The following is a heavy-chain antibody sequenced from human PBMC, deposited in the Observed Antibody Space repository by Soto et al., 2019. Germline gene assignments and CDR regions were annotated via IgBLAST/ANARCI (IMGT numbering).Heavy chain of an antibody. CDR2: MSYDGHNN. CDR1: GFNFTNHG. V-gene: IGHV3-30*18. Sequence: GGSLRLSCAASGFNFTNHGMHWVRQAPGKGLEWVAVMSYDGHNNYYADSVKGRFTISRDNSKSTVYLEMNSLGTEDTALYFCAKAETSPIFGVVPGAFDYWGRGTQVTVSS. CDR3: AKAETSPIFGVVPGAFDY. J-gene: IGHJ4*02. D-gene: IGHD3-3*01.